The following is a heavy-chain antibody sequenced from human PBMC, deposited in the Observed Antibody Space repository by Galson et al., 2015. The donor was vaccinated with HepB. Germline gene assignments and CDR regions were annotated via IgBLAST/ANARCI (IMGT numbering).Heavy chain of an antibody. CDR2: TYYIGNT. CDR1: GGSISSSGYY. D-gene: IGHD1-7*01. J-gene: IGHJ4*02. Sequence: ETLSLTCTVSGGSISSSGYYWGWIRQPPGKGLEWIESTYYIGNTYYNPSLRSRLTISVDTSKNQLSLKLSSVAAADTAVYYCMRVVGGTQGGTTTIDYWGQGTLVTVSS. CDR3: MRVVGGTQGGTTTIDY. V-gene: IGHV4-39*07.